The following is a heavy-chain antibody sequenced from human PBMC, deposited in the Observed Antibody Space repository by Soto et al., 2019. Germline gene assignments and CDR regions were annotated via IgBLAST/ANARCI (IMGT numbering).Heavy chain of an antibody. CDR1: GFTFSTYG. CDR2: ISYDGSNK. J-gene: IGHJ4*02. CDR3: AKDREEGIPPKVSGSFDY. D-gene: IGHD6-25*01. V-gene: IGHV3-30*18. Sequence: QVQLVESGGGVVQPGRSLRLSSAASGFTFSTYGMHWVRQAPGKGLEWVAVISYDGSNKYYADSVKGRFTISRDNSRNTLYLQMNGLRTEDTAVYYCAKDREEGIPPKVSGSFDYWGQGTRVSVSS.